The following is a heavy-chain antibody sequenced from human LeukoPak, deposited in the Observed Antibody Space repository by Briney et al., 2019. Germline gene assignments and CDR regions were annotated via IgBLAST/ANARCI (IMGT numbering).Heavy chain of an antibody. Sequence: GGSLRLSCAASGFTFSSYAMSWVRQAPGKGLEWVSAISGSGGRTYYADFVKGRFTISRDNSMDTLYLQMNSLRADDTAVYYCAKGARWERPLDYWGQGTLVTVSS. CDR1: GFTFSSYA. J-gene: IGHJ4*02. D-gene: IGHD1-26*01. CDR2: ISGSGGRT. V-gene: IGHV3-23*01. CDR3: AKGARWERPLDY.